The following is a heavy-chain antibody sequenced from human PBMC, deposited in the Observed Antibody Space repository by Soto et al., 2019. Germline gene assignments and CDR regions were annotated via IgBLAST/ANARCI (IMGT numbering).Heavy chain of an antibody. CDR3: AREGGYGDYNFDY. J-gene: IGHJ4*02. CDR1: GYTFTDYG. V-gene: IGHV1-18*01. Sequence: ASVKVSCKASGYTFTDYGISWVRQAPGQGLEWVGWISVKNGNTNYAQKVQGRVTMTTDTSTSTAYMELMSLRSDDTAVYYCAREGGYGDYNFDYWGQGTLVTVSS. D-gene: IGHD4-17*01. CDR2: ISVKNGNT.